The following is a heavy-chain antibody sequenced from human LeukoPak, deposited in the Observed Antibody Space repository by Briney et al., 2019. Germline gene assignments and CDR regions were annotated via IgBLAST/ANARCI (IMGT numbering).Heavy chain of an antibody. V-gene: IGHV4-30-2*01. CDR2: IYHSGST. CDR1: GGSIRSGGYS. CDR3: ARQEMATIYNWFDP. Sequence: SQTLSLTCAVSGGSIRSGGYSWSWIRQPPGKGLEWIGYIYHSGSTYYNPSLKSRVTISVDRSKNQFSLKLSSVTAADTAVYYCARQEMATIYNWFDPWGQGTLVTVSS. D-gene: IGHD5-24*01. J-gene: IGHJ5*02.